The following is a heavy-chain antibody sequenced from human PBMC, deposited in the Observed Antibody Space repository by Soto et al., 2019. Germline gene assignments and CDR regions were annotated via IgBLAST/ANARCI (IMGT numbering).Heavy chain of an antibody. D-gene: IGHD4-17*01. CDR3: ATRAYGHYYYYGTDV. Sequence: QVQLVQSGAEVKKPGSSVKVSCKASGGTFSSYAISWVRQAPGQGLEWMGGIIPICGTANYAQNFQGRVTITADESTSTAYMELSSLRSEDTAVYYCATRAYGHYYYYGTDVWGQGTTVTVSS. CDR2: IIPICGTA. CDR1: GGTFSSYA. V-gene: IGHV1-69*01. J-gene: IGHJ6*02.